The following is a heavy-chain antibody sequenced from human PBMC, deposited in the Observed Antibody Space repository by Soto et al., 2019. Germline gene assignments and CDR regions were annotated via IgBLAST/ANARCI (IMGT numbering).Heavy chain of an antibody. CDR3: ARQKTAYSSSSGFDY. D-gene: IGHD6-6*01. Sequence: PGESLKISCQGSGYSFTTYWIGWVRQMPGKGLEWMGIIYPGDSDTRYSPSFQGQVTISADKSISTAYLQWSSLKASDTAMYYCARQKTAYSSSSGFDYWGHGTLVTVSS. V-gene: IGHV5-51*01. CDR1: GYSFTTYW. CDR2: IYPGDSDT. J-gene: IGHJ4*01.